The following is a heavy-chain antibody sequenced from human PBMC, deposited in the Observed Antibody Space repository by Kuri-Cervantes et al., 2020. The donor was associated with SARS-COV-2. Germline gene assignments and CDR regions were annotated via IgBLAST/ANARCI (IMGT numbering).Heavy chain of an antibody. CDR3: TTDSPHWFVVVPAAMPPPPYGMDV. V-gene: IGHV3-48*01. CDR1: GFTFSSYS. CDR2: ISSSSSTI. J-gene: IGHJ6*02. D-gene: IGHD2-2*01. Sequence: GGSLRLSCAASGFTFSSYSMNWVRQAPGKGLEWVSYISSSSSTIYYADSVKGRFTISRDNAKNSLYLQMNSLRAEDTAVYYCTTDSPHWFVVVPAAMPPPPYGMDVWGQGTTVTVSS.